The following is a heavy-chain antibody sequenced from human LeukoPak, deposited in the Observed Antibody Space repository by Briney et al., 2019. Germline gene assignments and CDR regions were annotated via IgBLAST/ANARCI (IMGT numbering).Heavy chain of an antibody. CDR1: GGSISSSSYY. Sequence: SETLSLTCTVSGGSISSSSYYWGWIRQPPGKGLEWIGSIYYSGSTYYNPSLKSRVTISVDTSKNQFSLKLSSVTAADTAVYYCARVGYSYGYNYYYYMDVWGKGTTVTISS. V-gene: IGHV4-39*01. J-gene: IGHJ6*03. D-gene: IGHD5-18*01. CDR2: IYYSGST. CDR3: ARVGYSYGYNYYYYMDV.